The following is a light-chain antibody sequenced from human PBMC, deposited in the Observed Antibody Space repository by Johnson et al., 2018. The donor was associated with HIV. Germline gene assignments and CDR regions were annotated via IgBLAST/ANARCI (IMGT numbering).Light chain of an antibody. Sequence: QLVLTQPPSVSAAPGQKVTISCSGSSSNIGNNYVSWYQQLPGTAPKVLIYDNNKRPSGIPDRFSGSKSGTSATLDITGLQTGDEADYYCGTWDSSLSAHYVFGTGTKITVL. J-gene: IGLJ1*01. CDR2: DNN. V-gene: IGLV1-51*01. CDR1: SSNIGNNY. CDR3: GTWDSSLSAHYV.